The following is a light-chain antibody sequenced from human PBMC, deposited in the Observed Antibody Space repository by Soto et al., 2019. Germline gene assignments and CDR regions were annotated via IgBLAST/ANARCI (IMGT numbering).Light chain of an antibody. CDR2: KTS. CDR1: ESIGRW. CDR3: QQYDVNSS. Sequence: QMTQSPSTLSAPMGGTVTITCRASESIGRWLAWYQQKPGKVPRLLIYKTSNLESGVPPRFSGSGSGTEFTLTISSLQPDDVATYYCQQYDVNSSFGQGTKVEL. V-gene: IGKV1-5*03. J-gene: IGKJ1*01.